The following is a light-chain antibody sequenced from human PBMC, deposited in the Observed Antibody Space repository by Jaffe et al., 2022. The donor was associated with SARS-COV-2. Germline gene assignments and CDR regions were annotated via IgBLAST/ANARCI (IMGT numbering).Light chain of an antibody. V-gene: IGKV4-1*01. CDR2: WAS. CDR3: QQYYSAPLT. Sequence: DFVLTQSPDSLAVSLGERATINCKSSQSVLYRSNNKKPLAWYQQKPGQPPKLLIYWASTRESGVPDRFSGSGSGTDFTLTISSLQAEDVAVYYCQQYYSAPLTFGGGTRVEIK. J-gene: IGKJ4*01. CDR1: QSVLYRSNNKKP.